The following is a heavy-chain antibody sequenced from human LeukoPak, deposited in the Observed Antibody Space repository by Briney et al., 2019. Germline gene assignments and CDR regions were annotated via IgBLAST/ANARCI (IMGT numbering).Heavy chain of an antibody. J-gene: IGHJ4*02. CDR1: GFTFSSYS. V-gene: IGHV3-21*01. Sequence: GGSLRLSCAASGFTFSSYSTNWVRQAPGEGLEWVSSISSSSSYIYYADSVKGRFTISRDNAKNSLYLQMNSLRAEDTAVYYCARDPIAAAGTSYFDYWGQGTLVTVSS. D-gene: IGHD6-13*01. CDR2: ISSSSSYI. CDR3: ARDPIAAAGTSYFDY.